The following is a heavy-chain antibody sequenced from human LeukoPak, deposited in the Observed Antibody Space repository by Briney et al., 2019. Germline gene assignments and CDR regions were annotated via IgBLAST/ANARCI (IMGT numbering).Heavy chain of an antibody. V-gene: IGHV4-39*02. CDR1: GGSISSSSYY. J-gene: IGHJ5*02. Sequence: SETLSLTCTVSGGSISSSSYYWGWIRQPPGKGLEWIGSIYYSGSTYYNPSLKSRVTISVDTSKNQFSLKLSSVTAADTAVYYCAREVGMAAAGNWFDPWGQGTLVTVSS. CDR2: IYYSGST. CDR3: AREVGMAAAGNWFDP. D-gene: IGHD6-13*01.